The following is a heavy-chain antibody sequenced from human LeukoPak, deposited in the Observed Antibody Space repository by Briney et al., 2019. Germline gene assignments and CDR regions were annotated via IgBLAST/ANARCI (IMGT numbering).Heavy chain of an antibody. D-gene: IGHD2-2*01. Sequence: GGSLRLSCAASGFTFSNYDMHWVRQATGKGLEWVSGIGMGGDPNYPDSVKGRFTISRENAKNSLYLQMNSLRAEDTALYYCAKSPCSSTTCYVSWLDPWGQGALVTVSS. V-gene: IGHV3-13*05. J-gene: IGHJ5*02. CDR1: GFTFSNYD. CDR2: IGMGGDP. CDR3: AKSPCSSTTCYVSWLDP.